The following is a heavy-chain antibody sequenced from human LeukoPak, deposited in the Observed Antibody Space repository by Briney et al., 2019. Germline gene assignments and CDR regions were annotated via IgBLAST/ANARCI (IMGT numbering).Heavy chain of an antibody. V-gene: IGHV4-61*02. CDR3: ARDPFGRFLEWSYFDY. CDR1: GGSISSGSYY. CDR2: IYTSGST. J-gene: IGHJ4*02. D-gene: IGHD3-3*01. Sequence: SETLSLTCTVSGGSISSGSYYWSWIRQPAGKGLEWIGRIYTSGSTNYNPSLKSRVTISVDTSKNQFSLKLSSVTAADTAVYYCARDPFGRFLEWSYFDYWGQGTLVTVSS.